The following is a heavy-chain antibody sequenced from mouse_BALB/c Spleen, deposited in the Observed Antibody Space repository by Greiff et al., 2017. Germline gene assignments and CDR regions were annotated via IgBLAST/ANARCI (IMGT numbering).Heavy chain of an antibody. J-gene: IGHJ4*01. Sequence: EVMLVESGGGLVQPGGSRKLSCAASGFTFSSFGMHWVRQAPEKGLEWVAYISSGSSTIYYADTVKGRFTISRDNPKNTLFLQMTSLRSEDTAMYYCARLGYYIAMDYWGQGTSVTVSS. V-gene: IGHV5-17*02. CDR2: ISSGSSTI. D-gene: IGHD2-3*01. CDR3: ARLGYYIAMDY. CDR1: GFTFSSFG.